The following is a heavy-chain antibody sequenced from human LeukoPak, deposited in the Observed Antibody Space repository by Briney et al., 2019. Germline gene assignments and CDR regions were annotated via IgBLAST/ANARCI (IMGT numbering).Heavy chain of an antibody. Sequence: GGSLRLSCAASGFTLSSYWMHWARQTPGKGLVWVSRMSSDESTTNYADSVKGRFTISRDNSKNTLYLQMNSLRAEDTAVNYCARHSGWFDYWGQGTLVTVSS. CDR3: ARHSGWFDY. D-gene: IGHD1-26*01. CDR2: MSSDESTT. J-gene: IGHJ5*01. V-gene: IGHV3-74*01. CDR1: GFTLSSYW.